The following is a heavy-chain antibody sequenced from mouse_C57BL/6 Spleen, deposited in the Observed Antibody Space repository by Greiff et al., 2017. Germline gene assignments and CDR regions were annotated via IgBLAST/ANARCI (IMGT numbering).Heavy chain of an antibody. CDR3: TRYRELYYFDY. V-gene: IGHV1-15*01. CDR2: IDPETGGT. Sequence: QVQLKESGAELVRPGASVTLSCKASGYTFTDYEMHWVKQTPVHGLEWIGAIDPETGGTAYNQKFKGKAILTADKSYSTAYMELRSLTSEDSAVYYCTRYRELYYFDYWGQGTTLTVSS. J-gene: IGHJ2*01. D-gene: IGHD3-3*01. CDR1: GYTFTDYE.